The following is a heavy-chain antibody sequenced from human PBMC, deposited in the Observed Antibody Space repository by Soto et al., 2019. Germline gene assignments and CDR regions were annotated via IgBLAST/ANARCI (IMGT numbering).Heavy chain of an antibody. J-gene: IGHJ5*02. CDR2: ISGSGGNT. V-gene: IGHV3-23*01. CDR1: GFTFSSYV. CDR3: ARLPYSNLLGGLDP. Sequence: GGSLRLSCAASGFTFSSYVMSWVRQAPGKGLEWVSAISGSGGNTYYADSVKGRFTVSRDNSKSTVYLQMDGLRAEDTAVYYCARLPYSNLLGGLDPWGPGTPVTVSS. D-gene: IGHD6-13*01.